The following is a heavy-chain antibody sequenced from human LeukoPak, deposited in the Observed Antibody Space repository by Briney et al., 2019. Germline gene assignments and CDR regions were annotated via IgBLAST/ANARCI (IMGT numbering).Heavy chain of an antibody. CDR1: GFTFSSFW. CDR3: ARSLYGDYAFDI. J-gene: IGHJ3*02. CDR2: INSDGSTT. Sequence: GGSLRLSCSASGFTFSSFWMHWVRQAPGKGLVWVSRINSDGSTTSYADSVKGRFTISRDNAKSTLYLQMNNLRAEDTAVYYCARSLYGDYAFDIWGQGTMVTVSS. V-gene: IGHV3-74*01. D-gene: IGHD4-17*01.